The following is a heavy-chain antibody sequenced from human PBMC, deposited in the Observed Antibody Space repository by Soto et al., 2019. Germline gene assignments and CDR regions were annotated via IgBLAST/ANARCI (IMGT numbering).Heavy chain of an antibody. CDR2: IYPGDSDT. D-gene: IGHD2-21*02. Sequence: GESLKISCKGSGYSFTSYWIGWVRQMPGKSLEWMGIIYPGDSDTRYSPSFQGQVTISADKSISTAYLQWSSLKASDTAMYYCARNCGGDCYTTKPYYYYYGMDVWGQGTTVTCSS. V-gene: IGHV5-51*01. CDR1: GYSFTSYW. J-gene: IGHJ6*02. CDR3: ARNCGGDCYTTKPYYYYYGMDV.